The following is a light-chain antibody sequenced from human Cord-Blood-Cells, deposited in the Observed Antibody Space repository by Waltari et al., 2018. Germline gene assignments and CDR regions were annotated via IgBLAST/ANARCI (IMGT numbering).Light chain of an antibody. J-gene: IGLJ3*02. CDR2: EVS. CDR1: SSDVGGYNY. Sequence: QSALTQPPSASGSPGQSVTISCTGTSSDVGGYNYVSWYQQHPGQAPKLMIYEVSKRPSWVPDRFSGSKSGNTASLTVSGLQAEDEADYYCSSYAGSNNWVFGGGTKLTVL. CDR3: SSYAGSNNWV. V-gene: IGLV2-8*01.